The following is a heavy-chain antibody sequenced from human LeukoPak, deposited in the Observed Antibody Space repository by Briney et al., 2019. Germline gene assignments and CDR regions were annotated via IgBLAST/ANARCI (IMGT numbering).Heavy chain of an antibody. CDR2: IYPGDADT. Sequence: GESLKISCKGSGYSFTSYWIGWVGQMPGKGLEWMGIIYPGDADTRYSPSFQGQVPISADKSISTAYLQWSSLKAWETAMYYCARPRGITMVRGIAFDMWGQETMVTVSS. CDR1: GYSFTSYW. V-gene: IGHV5-51*01. J-gene: IGHJ3*02. D-gene: IGHD3-10*01. CDR3: ARPRGITMVRGIAFDM.